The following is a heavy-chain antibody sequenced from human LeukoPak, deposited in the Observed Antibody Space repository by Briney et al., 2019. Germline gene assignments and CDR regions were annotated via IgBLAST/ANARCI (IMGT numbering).Heavy chain of an antibody. Sequence: SVKVSCKASGGTFSSYAISWVRQAPGQGLEWLGGIIPIFGTANYAQKFQGRVTITADESTSTAYMELSSLRSEDTAVYYCARGPSPLSHEVYYYYYGMDVWGQGTTVTVSS. CDR2: IIPIFGTA. CDR3: ARGPSPLSHEVYYYYYGMDV. J-gene: IGHJ6*02. CDR1: GGTFSSYA. V-gene: IGHV1-69*13.